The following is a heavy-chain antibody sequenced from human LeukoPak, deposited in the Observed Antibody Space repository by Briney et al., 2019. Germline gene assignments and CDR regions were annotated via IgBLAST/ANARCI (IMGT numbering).Heavy chain of an antibody. CDR3: ARDGTAAGLYFDL. CDR1: GFTFTDYW. V-gene: IGHV3-7*01. D-gene: IGHD6-13*01. Sequence: GGSLRLSCEVSGFTFTDYWMNWVRQAPGKGPEWVASIRQDGSEKTYVDSVKGRFTISRDYTKNSLSLQLNGLRAEDTAVYYCARDGTAAGLYFDLWGQGTLVTVSS. J-gene: IGHJ4*01. CDR2: IRQDGSEK.